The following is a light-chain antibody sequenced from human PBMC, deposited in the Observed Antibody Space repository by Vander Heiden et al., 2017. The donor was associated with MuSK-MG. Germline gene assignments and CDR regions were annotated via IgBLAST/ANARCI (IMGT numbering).Light chain of an antibody. CDR1: QSVSTY. J-gene: IGKJ1*01. CDR3: QQYSSYWT. CDR2: RAS. V-gene: IGKV1-5*03. Sequence: DIQMTQSPSTLSASVGDRVTITCRASQSVSTYLAWYQQKPGKAPKLLIYRASSLESGVPPRFSGSGSGTEFTLTISSLQPDDFATYYCQQYSSYWTFGQGTRVEIK.